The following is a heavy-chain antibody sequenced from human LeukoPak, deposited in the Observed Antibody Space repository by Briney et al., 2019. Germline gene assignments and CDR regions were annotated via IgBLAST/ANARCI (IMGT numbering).Heavy chain of an antibody. CDR1: GVSICRSSYY. V-gene: IGHV4-39*01. CDR2: IYYNGNT. Sequence: SETLSLTRTVSGVSICRSSYYRGWIRQPPGKGLEWIGSIYYNGNTYYNASLKSRITISGDTSKNQFSLNLNSVTAADTGVYYCVRGSRVYCGGDCYYYWGQGTLVTVSS. CDR3: VRGSRVYCGGDCYYY. D-gene: IGHD2-21*02. J-gene: IGHJ4*02.